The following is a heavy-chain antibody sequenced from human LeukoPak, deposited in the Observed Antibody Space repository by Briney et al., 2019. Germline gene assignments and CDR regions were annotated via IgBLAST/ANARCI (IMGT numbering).Heavy chain of an antibody. Sequence: GGSLRLSCAASGFTFSLCTMHWVRQAPGKGLEWVAVISYDGSDKYYADSVKGRFTISRDNSKNTLYLQMNSLRAEDTAVYYCAKDRGSGWYYFDYWGQGTLVTVSS. CDR2: ISYDGSDK. CDR3: AKDRGSGWYYFDY. D-gene: IGHD6-19*01. V-gene: IGHV3-30*04. J-gene: IGHJ4*02. CDR1: GFTFSLCT.